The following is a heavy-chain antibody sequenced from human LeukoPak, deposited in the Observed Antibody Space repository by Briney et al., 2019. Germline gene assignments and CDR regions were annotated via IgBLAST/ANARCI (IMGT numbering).Heavy chain of an antibody. CDR3: ARVVGGLSRYYYYMDV. V-gene: IGHV4-38-2*02. Sequence: KPSETLSLTCTVSGYSISSGYYWGWIRQPPGKGPEWIGSIYYSGSTYYNPSLKSRVTISVDTSKNQFSLKLSSVTAADTAVYYCARVVGGLSRYYYYMDVWGKGTTVTVSS. D-gene: IGHD2-15*01. CDR1: GYSISSGYY. CDR2: IYYSGST. J-gene: IGHJ6*03.